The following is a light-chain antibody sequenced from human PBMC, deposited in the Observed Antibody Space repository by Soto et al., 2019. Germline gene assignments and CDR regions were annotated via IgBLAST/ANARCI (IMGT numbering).Light chain of an antibody. J-gene: IGLJ1*01. CDR1: SSDVGGYKY. CDR3: FSFRNNNALRV. V-gene: IGLV2-14*03. CDR2: DVS. Sequence: QSALTQPASVSGSPGQSITISCTGTSSDVGGYKYVSWYQQHPGKAPKVMIYDVSNRPSGVSDRFSGSKSGNTASLTISGLQAEDEADYYCFSFRNNNALRVFGTGTKVTV.